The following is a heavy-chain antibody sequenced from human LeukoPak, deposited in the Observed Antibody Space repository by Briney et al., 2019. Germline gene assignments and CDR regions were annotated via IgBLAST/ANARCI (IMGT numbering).Heavy chain of an antibody. CDR1: GYTFTSYD. D-gene: IGHD6-13*01. CDR3: ARWDRIAAAGTEAFDI. CDR2: MNPNSGKT. V-gene: IGHV1-8*01. Sequence: GASVKVSCKASGYTFTSYDINWVRQATGQGLEWMGWMNPNSGKTGYAQKFQGRVTITRNTSISTAYMEVSSLRSEDTAVYYCARWDRIAAAGTEAFDIWGQGTMVTVSS. J-gene: IGHJ3*02.